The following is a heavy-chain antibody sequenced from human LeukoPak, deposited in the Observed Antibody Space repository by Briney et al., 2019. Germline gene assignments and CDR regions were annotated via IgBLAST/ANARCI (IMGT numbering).Heavy chain of an antibody. J-gene: IGHJ3*02. V-gene: IGHV4-38-2*02. D-gene: IGHD2-2*01. CDR3: ARRYCSSTSCDDDAFDI. CDR1: GYPISSGYY. Sequence: SETLSLTCTVSGYPISSGYYWGWIRQPPGKGLEWIGSIYHSGSTYYNPSLKSRVTISVDTSKNQFSLKLSSVTAADTAVYYCARRYCSSTSCDDDAFDIWGQGTMVTVSS. CDR2: IYHSGST.